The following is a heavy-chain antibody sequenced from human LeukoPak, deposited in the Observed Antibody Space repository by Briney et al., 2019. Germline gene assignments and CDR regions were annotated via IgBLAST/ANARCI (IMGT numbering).Heavy chain of an antibody. V-gene: IGHV1-8*01. J-gene: IGHJ4*02. CDR3: ARGVDYDFWSGYYTESNFDY. D-gene: IGHD3-3*01. CDR2: MNPNSGNT. CDR1: GYTFTSYD. Sequence: ASVTVSCKASGYTFTSYDINWVRQAPGQGLEWMGWMNPNSGNTGYAQKFQGRVTMTRNTSISTAYMELSSLRSEDTAVYYCARGVDYDFWSGYYTESNFDYWGQGTLVTVSS.